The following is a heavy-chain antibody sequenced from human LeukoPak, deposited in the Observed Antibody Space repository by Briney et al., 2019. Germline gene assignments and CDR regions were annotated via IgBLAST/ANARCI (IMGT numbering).Heavy chain of an antibody. V-gene: IGHV1-2*02. CDR2: INPNSGGT. J-gene: IGHJ5*02. D-gene: IGHD2-8*01. Sequence: ASVKVSCKASGYTFTGYYMHWVRQAPGQGLEWMGWINPNSGGTNYAQKFQGRVTMTRDTSISTAYMELSKLRSDDTAVYYCARDRRRYCTNGVCRGGWFDPWGQGTLVTVSS. CDR3: ARDRRRYCTNGVCRGGWFDP. CDR1: GYTFTGYY.